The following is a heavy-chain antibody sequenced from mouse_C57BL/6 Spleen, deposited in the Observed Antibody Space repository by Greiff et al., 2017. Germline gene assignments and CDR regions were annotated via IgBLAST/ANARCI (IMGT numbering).Heavy chain of an antibody. J-gene: IGHJ1*03. V-gene: IGHV1-62-2*01. Sequence: QVQLKQSGAELVKPGASVKLSCKASGYTFTEYPIHWVKQRSGQGLEWIGWFYPGSGSIKYNEKFKDKATLTADKSSSTVYMELSRLTSEDSAVYVCARHEVLYGNYWYFDVWGTGTTVTVSS. D-gene: IGHD2-1*01. CDR1: GYTFTEYP. CDR2: FYPGSGSI. CDR3: ARHEVLYGNYWYFDV.